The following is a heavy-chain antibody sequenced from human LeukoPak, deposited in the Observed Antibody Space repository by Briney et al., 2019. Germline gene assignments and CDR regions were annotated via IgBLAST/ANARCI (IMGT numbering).Heavy chain of an antibody. J-gene: IGHJ4*02. D-gene: IGHD3-9*01. CDR1: GFTFDDYG. Sequence: GGSLRLSCAASGFTFDDYGMSWVRQAPGKGLEWVSGINWNGGSTGYADSVKGRFTISRDNAKNSLYLQMNSLRAEDTALYHCARGSYYDILTGYHNWGQGTPVTVSS. CDR2: INWNGGST. V-gene: IGHV3-20*01. CDR3: ARGSYYDILTGYHN.